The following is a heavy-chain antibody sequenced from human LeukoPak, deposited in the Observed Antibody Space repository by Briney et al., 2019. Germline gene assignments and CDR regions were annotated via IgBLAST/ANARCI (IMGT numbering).Heavy chain of an antibody. J-gene: IGHJ3*02. CDR1: GGTFSSYT. D-gene: IGHD5-24*01. CDR2: IIPILGIA. Sequence: SVKVSCKASGGTFSSYTISWVRQAPGQGLEWMGSIIPILGIANYAQKFQGRVTITADKSTSTAYMELSSLRSEDTAVYYCARERWLQFRCAFDIWGQGTMVTVSS. V-gene: IGHV1-69*04. CDR3: ARERWLQFRCAFDI.